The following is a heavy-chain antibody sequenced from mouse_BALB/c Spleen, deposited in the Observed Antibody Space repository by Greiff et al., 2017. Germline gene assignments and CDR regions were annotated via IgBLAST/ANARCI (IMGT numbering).Heavy chain of an antibody. J-gene: IGHJ3*01. Sequence: QVQLQQSGAELMKPGASVKISCKATGYTFSSYWIEWVKQRPGHGLEWIGEILPGSGSTNYNEKFKGKATFTADTSSNTAYMQLSSLTSEDSAVYYCERKGNWAWFAYWGQGTLVTVSA. CDR3: ERKGNWAWFAY. CDR1: GYTFSSYW. D-gene: IGHD4-1*01. V-gene: IGHV1-9*01. CDR2: ILPGSGST.